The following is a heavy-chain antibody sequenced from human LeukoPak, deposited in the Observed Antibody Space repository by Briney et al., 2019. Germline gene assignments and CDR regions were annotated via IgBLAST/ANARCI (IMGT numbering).Heavy chain of an antibody. V-gene: IGHV4-4*07. D-gene: IGHD2-21*02. J-gene: IGHJ4*02. CDR1: GGSISSYY. CDR3: ARGGGKYCGGDCYSDY. CDR2: LYPSGST. Sequence: SETLSLTCTVSGGSISSYYWSWIRQPAGKGLEWIGHLYPSGSTNYNPSLKSRVTMSVDTSRNQFSLRLTSVTAADTAVYYCARGGGKYCGGDCYSDYWGQGTLVTVSS.